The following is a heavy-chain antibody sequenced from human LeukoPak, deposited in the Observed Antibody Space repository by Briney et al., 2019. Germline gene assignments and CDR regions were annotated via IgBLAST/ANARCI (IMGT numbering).Heavy chain of an antibody. Sequence: GGSLRLPCAASGFTFSSYGMHWVRQAPGKGLEWVAFIRYDGSNKYYADSVKGRFTISRDNSKNTLYLQMNSLRAEDTAVYYCARAPSFYYYYGMDVWGQGTTVTVSS. CDR3: ARAPSFYYYYGMDV. J-gene: IGHJ6*02. CDR1: GFTFSSYG. CDR2: IRYDGSNK. V-gene: IGHV3-30*02.